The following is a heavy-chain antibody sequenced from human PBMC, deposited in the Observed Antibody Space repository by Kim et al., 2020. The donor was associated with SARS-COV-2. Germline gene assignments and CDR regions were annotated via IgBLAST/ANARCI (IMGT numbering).Heavy chain of an antibody. J-gene: IGHJ6*02. V-gene: IGHV3-30*18. CDR3: AKDSDGSGSFSMDV. D-gene: IGHD3-10*01. CDR1: GFTFSSYG. CDR2: ISYDGSNK. Sequence: GGSLRLSCAASGFTFSSYGMHWVRQAPGKGLEWVAVISYDGSNKYYADSVKGRFTISRDNSKNTLYLQMNSLRAEDTAVYYCAKDSDGSGSFSMDVWGQGTTVTVSS.